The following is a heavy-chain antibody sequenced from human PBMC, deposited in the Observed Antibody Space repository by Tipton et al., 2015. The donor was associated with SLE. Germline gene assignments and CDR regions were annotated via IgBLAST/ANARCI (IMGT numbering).Heavy chain of an antibody. CDR2: IYYSGST. J-gene: IGHJ6*03. D-gene: IGHD3-3*01. Sequence: TLSLTCTVSGGSISSHYWSWIRQPPGKGLEWIGYIYYSGSTNYNPSLKRRVTISVDTSKNQFSLKLSSVTAADTAVYYCARTSTYYDFWSGSYYYYYYMDVWGKGTTVTVSS. CDR3: ARTSTYYDFWSGSYYYYYYMDV. V-gene: IGHV4-59*08. CDR1: GGSISSHY.